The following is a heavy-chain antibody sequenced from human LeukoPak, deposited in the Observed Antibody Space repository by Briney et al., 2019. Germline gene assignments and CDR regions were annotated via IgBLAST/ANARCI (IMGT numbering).Heavy chain of an antibody. CDR3: ARDFWGAFDI. CDR1: GFTFSSYW. D-gene: IGHD3-16*01. J-gene: IGHJ3*02. V-gene: IGHV3-74*01. CDR2: INSDGTST. Sequence: GGSLRLSCAASGFTFSSYWMHWVRHARGKGLVWVSRINSDGTSTRYADSVKGRFTISRDNAKNTLYLQMSSLRAEDTAVYYCARDFWGAFDIWGQGTMVTVSS.